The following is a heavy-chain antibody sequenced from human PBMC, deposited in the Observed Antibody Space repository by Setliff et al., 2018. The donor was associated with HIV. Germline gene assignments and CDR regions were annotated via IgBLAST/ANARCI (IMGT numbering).Heavy chain of an antibody. Sequence: GGSLRLSCAASGFTSSTYWMSWVRRAPGKGLEWVSAISGSGDNTYYADSVKGRFTISRDNSKNTVHLEMNSLRVEDTAVYYCAKELGGSGIDAFDIWGQGTMVTVS. J-gene: IGHJ3*02. CDR3: AKELGGSGIDAFDI. V-gene: IGHV3-23*01. D-gene: IGHD3-10*01. CDR1: GFTSSTYW. CDR2: ISGSGDNT.